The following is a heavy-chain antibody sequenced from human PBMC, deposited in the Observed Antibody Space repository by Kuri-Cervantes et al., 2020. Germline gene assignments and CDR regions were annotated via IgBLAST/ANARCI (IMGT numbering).Heavy chain of an antibody. CDR3: AKDVGGYYGSGSYYILDY. CDR2: ISGSGGST. Sequence: GGSLRLSCAASGFTFSSYAMSWVRQAPGKGLEWVSAISGSGGSTYYADSVKGRFTISRDNSKNTLYLQMNSLRAEDTAVYYCAKDVGGYYGSGSYYILDYWGQGTLVTVSS. V-gene: IGHV3-23*01. CDR1: GFTFSSYA. D-gene: IGHD3-10*01. J-gene: IGHJ4*02.